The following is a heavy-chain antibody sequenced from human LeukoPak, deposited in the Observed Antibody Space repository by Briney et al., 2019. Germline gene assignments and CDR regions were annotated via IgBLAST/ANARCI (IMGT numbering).Heavy chain of an antibody. CDR1: GYTFTSYG. V-gene: IGHV1-18*01. CDR2: ISAYNGNT. D-gene: IGHD3-9*01. J-gene: IGHJ4*02. Sequence: ASVKVSCNASGYTFTSYGISWVRQAPGQGLEWMGWISAYNGNTNYAQKLQGRVTMTTDTSTSTAYMELRSLRSDDTAVYYCARAHYDILTGYSYYFDYWGQGTLVTVSS. CDR3: ARAHYDILTGYSYYFDY.